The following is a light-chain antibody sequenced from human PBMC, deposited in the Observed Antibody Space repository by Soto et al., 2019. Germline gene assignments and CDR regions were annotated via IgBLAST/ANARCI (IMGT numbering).Light chain of an antibody. CDR1: QSVSSN. CDR2: GAS. V-gene: IGKV3-15*01. Sequence: IVMTQSPASLSASPGERATLSCRASQSVSSNLAWYQQKPGQAPRLLIYGASTRATGIPARFSGSGSGTEFTLTISSLQSEDFAVYYCQQYNSWPRAFGQGTKV. CDR3: QQYNSWPRA. J-gene: IGKJ1*01.